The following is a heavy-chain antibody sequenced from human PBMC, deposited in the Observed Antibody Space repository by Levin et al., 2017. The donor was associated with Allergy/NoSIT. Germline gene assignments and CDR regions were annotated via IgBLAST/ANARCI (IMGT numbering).Heavy chain of an antibody. Sequence: GGSLRLSCAASGFTFSDFGMHWVRQAPGKGLEWVASIWFDGSNRYYGDSVKGRFTISRNNSKNTLYLQMSSLRAEDTAVYYCARESYPEHIKQQLVGNNIDYWGQGTLVAVSS. V-gene: IGHV3-33*01. CDR1: GFTFSDFG. CDR3: ARESYPEHIKQQLVGNNIDY. D-gene: IGHD6-13*01. J-gene: IGHJ4*02. CDR2: IWFDGSNR.